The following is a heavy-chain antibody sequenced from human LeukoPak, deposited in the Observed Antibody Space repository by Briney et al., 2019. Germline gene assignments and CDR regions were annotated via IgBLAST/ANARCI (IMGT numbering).Heavy chain of an antibody. CDR1: GGSISSAS. CDR3: ARGGFYYGMDV. V-gene: IGHV4-34*01. Sequence: SETLSDTCTVSGGSISSASWCWIRQPPGKGLEWIGESNHSGSTTHNASLKCRDTISVDQSKNQFSLKLSSVTAADTAVYYCARGGFYYGMDVWGQGTTVTVSS. CDR2: SNHSGST. J-gene: IGHJ6*02.